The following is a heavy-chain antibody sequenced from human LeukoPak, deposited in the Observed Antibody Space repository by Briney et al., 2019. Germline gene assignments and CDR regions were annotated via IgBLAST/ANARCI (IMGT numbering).Heavy chain of an antibody. CDR2: INPSGGST. J-gene: IGHJ4*02. D-gene: IGHD3-10*01. Sequence: ASVKVSCKASGYTFTSYAMNWVRQAPGQGLEWMGIINPSGGSTSYAQKFQGRVTMTRDMSTSTVYMELSSLRSEDTAVYYCARDLYHGSGSYFFDYWGQGTLVTVSS. CDR3: ARDLYHGSGSYFFDY. V-gene: IGHV1-46*01. CDR1: GYTFTSYA.